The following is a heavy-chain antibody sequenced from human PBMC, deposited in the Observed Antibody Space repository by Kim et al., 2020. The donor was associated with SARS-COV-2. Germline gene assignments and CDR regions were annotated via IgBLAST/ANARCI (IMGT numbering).Heavy chain of an antibody. D-gene: IGHD1-1*01. Sequence: LSLTCVASGFTLSTYAMSWVRQAPGKGLEWVSSISGTGGTTDYADSVKGRFTISRDNARNTLSLQLNSLRAEDTAIYYCARDGYNWIPFDYWGQGTLVSVSS. CDR1: GFTLSTYA. V-gene: IGHV3-23*01. J-gene: IGHJ4*02. CDR2: ISGTGGTT. CDR3: ARDGYNWIPFDY.